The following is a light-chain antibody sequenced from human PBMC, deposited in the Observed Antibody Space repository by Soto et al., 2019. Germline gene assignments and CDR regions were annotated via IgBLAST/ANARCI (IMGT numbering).Light chain of an antibody. V-gene: IGKV3-20*01. CDR2: GAS. CDR1: QNVRNNY. Sequence: EIVLTQSPGTLSLSPGERATLSCRASQNVRNNYLAWYQQKPGQAPRLIFYGASSRTAGIPDRFSGSGSGTDFTLTISRLEPEDFAVYYCQHYGNSPALAFGGGTNVEIK. CDR3: QHYGNSPALA. J-gene: IGKJ4*01.